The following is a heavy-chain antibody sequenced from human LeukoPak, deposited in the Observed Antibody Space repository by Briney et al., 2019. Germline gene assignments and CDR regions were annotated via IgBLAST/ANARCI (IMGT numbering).Heavy chain of an antibody. J-gene: IGHJ4*02. V-gene: IGHV3-74*01. CDR1: GFTFSAFW. CDR2: INSDGSST. CDR3: ARGPVDYSGNYYVGDY. Sequence: GGSLRLSCAASGFTFSAFWMHWVRQAPGKGLVWVSRINSDGSSTTYADSVKGRFTVSRDNAKNTLYLQMDSLRAEDSAVYYCARGPVDYSGNYYVGDYWGQGTLVTVSS. D-gene: IGHD1-26*01.